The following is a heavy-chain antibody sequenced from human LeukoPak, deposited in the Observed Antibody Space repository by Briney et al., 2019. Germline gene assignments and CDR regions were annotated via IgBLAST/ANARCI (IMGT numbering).Heavy chain of an antibody. CDR2: IKEDASQK. CDR1: GFTFNNYW. J-gene: IGHJ4*02. V-gene: IGHV3-7*01. D-gene: IGHD4-17*01. CDR3: ATDLG. Sequence: GGSLRLSCAASGFTFNNYWLSWVRQGPGKGLEWVAHIKEDASQKYYVGSVEGRFTISRDNAKNSLYLQMNSLRAEDTAVYYCATDLGWGQGTLVTVSS.